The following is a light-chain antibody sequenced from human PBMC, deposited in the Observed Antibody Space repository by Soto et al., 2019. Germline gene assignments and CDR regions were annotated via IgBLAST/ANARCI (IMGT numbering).Light chain of an antibody. CDR1: HDIRND. CDR2: AAS. CDR3: QQYDNLPLT. V-gene: IGKV1-33*01. J-gene: IGKJ4*01. Sequence: NELTQSPSSLSASVGDRVTITCQASHDIRNDLNWYQQKSGKAPKLLIHAASTLEAGVSSRFSGSGSGTDFTFTISGLQPEDVATYYCQQYDNLPLTFGGGTKVEI.